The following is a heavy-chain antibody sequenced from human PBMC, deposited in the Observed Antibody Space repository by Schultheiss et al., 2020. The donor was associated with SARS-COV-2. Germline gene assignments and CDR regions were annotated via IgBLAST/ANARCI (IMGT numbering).Heavy chain of an antibody. CDR1: GFTFSSYG. D-gene: IGHD3-3*01. CDR2: ISYDGSNK. J-gene: IGHJ6*02. CDR3: ARDDFWSGYNKPPYYYGMDV. Sequence: GGSLRLSCAASGFTFSSYGMHWVRQAPGKGLEWVAVISYDGSNKYYADSVKGRFTISRDNSKNTLYLQMNSLRAEDTAVYYCARDDFWSGYNKPPYYYGMDVWGQGTTVTVSS. V-gene: IGHV3-30*03.